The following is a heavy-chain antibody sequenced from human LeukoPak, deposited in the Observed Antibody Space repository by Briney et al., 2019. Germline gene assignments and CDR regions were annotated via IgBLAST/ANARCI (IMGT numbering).Heavy chain of an antibody. CDR3: AREGRPNAFDI. J-gene: IGHJ3*02. CDR1: GFTFSNFW. CDR2: INQDGSER. Sequence: EGSLRLSCAASGFTFSNFWMSWVRQAPGKGLEWVANINQDGSERNSVDSVKGRFTISRDNAKNSLYLQMNSLRAEDTAVYYCAREGRPNAFDIWGQGTMVTVSS. V-gene: IGHV3-7*01.